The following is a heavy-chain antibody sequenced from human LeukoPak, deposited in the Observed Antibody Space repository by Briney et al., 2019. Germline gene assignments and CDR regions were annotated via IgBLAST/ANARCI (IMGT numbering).Heavy chain of an antibody. J-gene: IGHJ2*01. CDR2: ISSSGSTI. CDR3: ARDKAAGTFWYFDL. Sequence: GGSLRLSCAASGFTFSDYYMSWIRQAPGKGLEWVSYISSSGSTIYYADSVKGRFTISRDNAKNSLYLQMNSLRAEDTAVYYCARDKAAGTFWYFDLWGRGTLVTVSS. V-gene: IGHV3-11*04. CDR1: GFTFSDYY. D-gene: IGHD6-13*01.